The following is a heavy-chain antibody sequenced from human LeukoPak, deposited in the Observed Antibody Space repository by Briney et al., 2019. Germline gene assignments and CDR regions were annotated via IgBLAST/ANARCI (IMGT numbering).Heavy chain of an antibody. CDR3: ARVEGGCSSTSCYHYYYYGMDV. Sequence: GGSLRLSCTASGFSFSSYWMCWVRQAPGKGLEYVADIKNDGSETRYVDSVKGRFTISRDNAKNSLHLQMNSLRAEDTAVYYCARVEGGCSSTSCYHYYYYGMDVWGQGTTVTVSS. CDR1: GFSFSSYW. CDR2: IKNDGSET. V-gene: IGHV3-7*01. J-gene: IGHJ6*02. D-gene: IGHD2-2*01.